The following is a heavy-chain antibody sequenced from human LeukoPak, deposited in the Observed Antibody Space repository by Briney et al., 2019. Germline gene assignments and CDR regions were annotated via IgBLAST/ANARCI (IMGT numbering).Heavy chain of an antibody. V-gene: IGHV2-70*11. Sequence: SGPTLVDPTQTLTLTCTFSGFSLSTRGMCVSWIRQPPGKALEWLARIEWDDDKYYSTSLKTRLTISTDTSKNQVVLTMTNMDPVDTATYYCARNPDTAMAPGAFDIWGQGTMVTVSS. CDR3: ARNPDTAMAPGAFDI. D-gene: IGHD5-18*01. CDR1: GFSLSTRGMC. J-gene: IGHJ3*02. CDR2: IEWDDDK.